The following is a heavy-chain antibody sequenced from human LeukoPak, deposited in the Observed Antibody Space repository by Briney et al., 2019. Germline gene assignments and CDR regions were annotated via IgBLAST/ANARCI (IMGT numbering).Heavy chain of an antibody. CDR2: ISAYNGNT. CDR3: ARITPLYGDYGRDGDY. J-gene: IGHJ4*02. CDR1: GYTFTSYG. V-gene: IGHV1-18*01. D-gene: IGHD4-17*01. Sequence: ASVKVSCKASGYTFTSYGISWVRQAPGQGLEWMGWISAYNGNTNYAQKLQGRVTMTTDTSTSTAYMELRSQRSDDTAVYYCARITPLYGDYGRDGDYWGQGTLVTVSS.